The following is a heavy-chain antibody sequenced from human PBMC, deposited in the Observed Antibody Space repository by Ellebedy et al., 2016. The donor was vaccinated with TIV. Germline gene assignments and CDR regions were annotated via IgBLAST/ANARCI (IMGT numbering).Heavy chain of an antibody. CDR3: AKGRKLIRSSSLDY. Sequence: GESLKISCAASGFTFSSYAMNWIRQAPGKGLEWVSVISGGGETTSYAESVKGRFTISRDNSKNMLFLQMNSLRAEDTALYYCAKGRKLIRSSSLDYWGQGTLVTVSS. D-gene: IGHD3-22*01. CDR1: GFTFSSYA. J-gene: IGHJ4*02. CDR2: ISGGGETT. V-gene: IGHV3-23*01.